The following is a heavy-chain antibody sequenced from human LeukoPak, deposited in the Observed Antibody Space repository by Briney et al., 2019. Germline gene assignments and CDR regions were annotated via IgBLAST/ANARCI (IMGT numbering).Heavy chain of an antibody. CDR1: GFTFSSYA. CDR3: ARGFAPHDY. V-gene: IGHV3-23*01. Sequence: GGSLRLSCAASGFTFSSYAMTWVRQAPGKGLEWVSRISDSGDSTLYADSVKGRFTISRDNAKNSLYLQMNSLRAEDTAVYYCARGFAPHDYWGQGTLVTVSS. CDR2: ISDSGDST. J-gene: IGHJ4*02.